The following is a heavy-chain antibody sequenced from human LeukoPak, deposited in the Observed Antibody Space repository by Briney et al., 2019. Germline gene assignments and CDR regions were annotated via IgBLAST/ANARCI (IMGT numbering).Heavy chain of an antibody. CDR2: INPSGGST. V-gene: IGHV1-46*01. CDR3: ARGHYDFWSGYYARNGDYFDY. Sequence: ASVKVSCKASGYTFTSYYMHWVRQAPGQGLEWMEIINPSGGSTSYAQKFQGRVTMTRDTSTGTVYMELSSLRSEDTAVYYCARGHYDFWSGYYARNGDYFDYWGQGTLVTVSS. J-gene: IGHJ4*02. D-gene: IGHD3-3*01. CDR1: GYTFTSYY.